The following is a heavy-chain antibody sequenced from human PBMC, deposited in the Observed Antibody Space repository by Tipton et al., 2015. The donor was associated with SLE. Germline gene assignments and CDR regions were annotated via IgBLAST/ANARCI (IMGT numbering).Heavy chain of an antibody. CDR2: LFPSGSS. CDR1: GDSISNYY. Sequence: TLSLTCTVSGDSISNYYWGWIRQPPRQRLEWIGYLFPSGSSDYNPSLSGRVTISADTSKNQFSLRLNFVTAADTAVYYCARGAKDRITLVRVRPYYFDYWGQGSLVTVSS. CDR3: ARGAKDRITLVRVRPYYFDY. J-gene: IGHJ4*01. D-gene: IGHD3-10*01. V-gene: IGHV4-4*08.